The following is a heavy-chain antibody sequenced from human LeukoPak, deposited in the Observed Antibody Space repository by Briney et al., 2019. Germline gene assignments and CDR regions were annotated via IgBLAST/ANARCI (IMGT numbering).Heavy chain of an antibody. CDR3: ARSGRGTYYYFDL. Sequence: GASVKVSCKASGYTFTGYYMHWVRQAPGQGLEWMGWINPNSGGTNYAQKFQGRVTMTRDTSISTAYMELSRLRSDDTAMYYCARSGRGTYYYFDLWGQGTLVTVSS. CDR2: INPNSGGT. D-gene: IGHD5-12*01. V-gene: IGHV1-2*02. CDR1: GYTFTGYY. J-gene: IGHJ4*02.